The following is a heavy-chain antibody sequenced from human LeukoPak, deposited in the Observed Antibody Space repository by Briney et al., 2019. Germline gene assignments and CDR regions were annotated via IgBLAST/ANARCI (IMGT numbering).Heavy chain of an antibody. D-gene: IGHD4-11*01. CDR1: GYTFTSYD. CDR3: ARGRTVRNWFDP. CDR2: MNPNSGNT. Sequence: GASVKVSCKASGYTFTSYDINWVRQATGQGLEWMGWMNPNSGNTGYAQKFQGRVTMTRNTSISTAYMELSSLRSEDTAVYYCARGRTVRNWFDPWGRGTLVTVSS. V-gene: IGHV1-8*01. J-gene: IGHJ5*02.